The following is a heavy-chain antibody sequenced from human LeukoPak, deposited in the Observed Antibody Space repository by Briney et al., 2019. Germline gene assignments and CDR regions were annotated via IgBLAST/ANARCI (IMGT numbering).Heavy chain of an antibody. J-gene: IGHJ3*02. V-gene: IGHV4-59*12. CDR2: LYYSGRT. CDR1: GDSISSYF. CDR3: ARRDCSSTSCSLLGAFDI. Sequence: SETLSLTCTVSGDSISSYFWCWIRQPPGKGLEWIGCLYYSGRTNYSPSLTSRVTLSADTSKNQFSLKLNSVTAADTAVYYCARRDCSSTSCSLLGAFDIWGQGTMVTVSS. D-gene: IGHD2-2*01.